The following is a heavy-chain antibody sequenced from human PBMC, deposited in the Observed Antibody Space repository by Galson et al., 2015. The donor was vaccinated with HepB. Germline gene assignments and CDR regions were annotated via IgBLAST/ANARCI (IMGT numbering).Heavy chain of an antibody. J-gene: IGHJ5*02. CDR2: ISSYNGAT. Sequence: SVKVSCKASGYTFTSYAISWVRQAPGQGLEWMGWISSYNGATNYAQNLQGRVSMTPARSTNKAYMELRSLRSDDTAVYHCTRTIRGRAIIVVENWFDPWGQGTLVTVSS. CDR3: TRTIRGRAIIVVENWFDP. D-gene: IGHD3-22*01. CDR1: GYTFTSYA. V-gene: IGHV1-18*01.